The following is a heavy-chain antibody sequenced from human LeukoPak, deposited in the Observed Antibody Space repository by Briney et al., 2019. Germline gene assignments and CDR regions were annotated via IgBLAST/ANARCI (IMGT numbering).Heavy chain of an antibody. Sequence: SVTVSCKASGGTFSSYAISWVRQAPGQGLEWMGGIIPIFGTANYAQKFQGRVTITADKSTSTAYMELNSLRSEDTAVYYCAKDDAWGRFQHGGQGTLVTVSS. V-gene: IGHV1-69*06. CDR3: AKDDAWGRFQH. J-gene: IGHJ1*01. CDR2: IIPIFGTA. CDR1: GGTFSSYA. D-gene: IGHD3-16*01.